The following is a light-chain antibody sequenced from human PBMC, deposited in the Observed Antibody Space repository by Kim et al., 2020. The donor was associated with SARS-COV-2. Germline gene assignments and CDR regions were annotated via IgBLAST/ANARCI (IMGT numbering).Light chain of an antibody. J-gene: IGLJ2*01. V-gene: IGLV2-14*03. CDR1: SGDVGADDY. Sequence: GQSITISGAGTSGDVGADDYVAWFQQHPGKGPKLILYDVTERPSGVSNRFSGSKSGNTASLTISGLQTEDEADYYCSSYTSSNTLVFGGGTKLAVL. CDR2: DVT. CDR3: SSYTSSNTLV.